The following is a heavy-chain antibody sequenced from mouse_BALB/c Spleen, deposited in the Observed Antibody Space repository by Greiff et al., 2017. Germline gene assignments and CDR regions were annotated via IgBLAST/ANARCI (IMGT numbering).Heavy chain of an antibody. V-gene: IGHV5-12-1*01. CDR3: AREGEILREGYFDV. CDR2: ISSGGGST. J-gene: IGHJ1*01. Sequence: EVQLVESGGGLVKPGGSLKLSCAASGFAFSSYDMSWVRQTPEKRLEWVAYISSGGGSTYYPDTVKGRFTISRDNAKNTLYLQMSSLKSEDTAMYYCAREGEILREGYFDVWGAGTTVTVSS. CDR1: GFAFSSYD.